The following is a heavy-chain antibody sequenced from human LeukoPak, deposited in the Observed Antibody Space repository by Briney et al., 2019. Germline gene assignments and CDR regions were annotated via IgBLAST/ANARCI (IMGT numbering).Heavy chain of an antibody. CDR1: GGSISSSSYY. J-gene: IGHJ5*02. V-gene: IGHV4-39*01. Sequence: SETLSLTCTVSGGSISSSSYYWGWIRQPPGKGLEWIGSIYYSGSPYYNPSLKSRVTISVDTSKNQFSLKLSSVTAADTAVYYCARHALTTTVIPNWFDPWGQGTLVTVSS. CDR3: ARHALTTTVIPNWFDP. CDR2: IYYSGSP. D-gene: IGHD4-17*01.